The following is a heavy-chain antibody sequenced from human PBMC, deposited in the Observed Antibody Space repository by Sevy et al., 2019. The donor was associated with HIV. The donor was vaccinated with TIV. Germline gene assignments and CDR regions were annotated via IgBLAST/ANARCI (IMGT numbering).Heavy chain of an antibody. CDR3: VRAIGAAGSY. CDR1: GFTFSNYW. D-gene: IGHD6-13*01. J-gene: IGHJ4*02. CDR2: IKEDGSVK. V-gene: IGHV3-7*01. Sequence: GRSLRLSCEASGFTFSNYWMSWVRQAPGKGLEWVDNIKEDGSVKYYGDSVKGRFTISRDNAKKSVYLQMNSLRAEDTALYYCVRAIGAAGSYWGQGTLVTVSS.